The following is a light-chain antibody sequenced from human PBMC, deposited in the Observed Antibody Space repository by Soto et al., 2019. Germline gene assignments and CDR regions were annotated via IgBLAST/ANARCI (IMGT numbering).Light chain of an antibody. Sequence: EIVMTQSPVTLSVSPGEGATLSCRASQSVGSNLAWYQQKPGQAPRLLGATGIAARFSVSGSATDFTLTISSLQPEDFAVYYCQQYNNWPPTFGQGTKVDIK. CDR1: QSVGSN. V-gene: IGKV3D-15*01. J-gene: IGKJ1*01. CDR3: QQYNNWPPT.